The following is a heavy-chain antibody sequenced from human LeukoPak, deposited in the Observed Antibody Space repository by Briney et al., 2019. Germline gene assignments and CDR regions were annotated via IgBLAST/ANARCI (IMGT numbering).Heavy chain of an antibody. CDR3: ARVEVPAAMIWYSGAFYYYMDV. V-gene: IGHV1-46*01. CDR2: INPSGGST. D-gene: IGHD2-2*01. Sequence: GASVKVSCKASGYTFTSYYMHWVRQAPGQGLEWRGIINPSGGSTSYAQKFQGRVTMTRDMSTSTVYMELRSLRSDDTAVYYCARVEVPAAMIWYSGAFYYYMDVWGKGTTVTVSS. J-gene: IGHJ6*03. CDR1: GYTFTSYY.